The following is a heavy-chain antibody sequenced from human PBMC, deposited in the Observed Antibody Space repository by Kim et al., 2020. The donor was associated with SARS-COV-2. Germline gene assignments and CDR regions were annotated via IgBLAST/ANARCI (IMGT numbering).Heavy chain of an antibody. Sequence: GGSLRLSCAASGFTFSSYDMHWVRQATGKGLEWVSAIGTAGDTYYPGSVKGRFTISRENAKNSLYLQMNSLRAGDTAVYYCARVGGVNYYGSGSYYDYWGQGTLVTVSS. CDR3: ARVGGVNYYGSGSYYDY. CDR1: GFTFSSYD. J-gene: IGHJ4*02. D-gene: IGHD3-10*01. V-gene: IGHV3-13*01. CDR2: IGTAGDT.